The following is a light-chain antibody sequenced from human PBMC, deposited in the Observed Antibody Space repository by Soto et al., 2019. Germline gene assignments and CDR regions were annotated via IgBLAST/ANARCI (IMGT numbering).Light chain of an antibody. Sequence: EVGVKLSPGALSLSKGERDTLSCRASQSVSSSDLAWYQQKPGQAPRLLISVASSRATGIPDRFSGSGSGTDFTLTISRLEPEDFTLFYCQQYGFLLPPFCQGTNVAIK. CDR3: QQYGFLLPP. J-gene: IGKJ1*01. V-gene: IGKV3-20*01. CDR1: QSVSSSD. CDR2: VAS.